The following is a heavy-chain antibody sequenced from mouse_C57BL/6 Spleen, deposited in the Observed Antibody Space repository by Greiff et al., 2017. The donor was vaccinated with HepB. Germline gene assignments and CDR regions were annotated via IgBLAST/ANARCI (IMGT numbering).Heavy chain of an antibody. CDR1: GFTFSSYA. V-gene: IGHV5-9-1*02. D-gene: IGHD3-2*02. Sequence: EVHLVESGEGLVKPGGSLKLSCAASGFTFSSYAMSWVRQTPEKRLEWVAYISSGGDYIYYADTVKGRFTISRDNARNTLYLQMSSLKSEDTAMYYCTKDETAQAANAMGYWGQGTSVTVSS. CDR3: TKDETAQAANAMGY. J-gene: IGHJ4*01. CDR2: ISSGGDYI.